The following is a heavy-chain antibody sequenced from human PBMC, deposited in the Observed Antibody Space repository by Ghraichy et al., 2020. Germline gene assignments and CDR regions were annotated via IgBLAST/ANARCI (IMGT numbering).Heavy chain of an antibody. V-gene: IGHV3-7*03. CDR2: IKQDGIEK. CDR3: ARGAYLSYGILTGDLP. D-gene: IGHD3-9*01. Sequence: GGSLRLSCVASGFTFSSYCMSWVRQAPGKGLEWVANIKQDGIEKYDVDFVKGRFTISRDNAKNSLYLQMSSLRAEDTAVYYCARGAYLSYGILTGDLPWGQGTLVTVSS. CDR1: GFTFSSYC. J-gene: IGHJ5*02.